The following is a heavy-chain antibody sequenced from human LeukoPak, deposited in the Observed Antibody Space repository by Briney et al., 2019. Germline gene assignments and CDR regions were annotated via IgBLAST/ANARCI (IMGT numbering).Heavy chain of an antibody. D-gene: IGHD5-12*01. V-gene: IGHV3-66*01. J-gene: IGHJ4*02. CDR3: AGGYRAYDYIDY. CDR1: GFTVSDNY. Sequence: GGSLRLSCAVSGFTVSDNYINWVRQAPGKGLEWVSVIYIGGTTYYADSVKGRFIISRDNSKNTVYLQMNSLRAEDTAVYYGAGGYRAYDYIDYWGQGTLVTVSS. CDR2: IYIGGTT.